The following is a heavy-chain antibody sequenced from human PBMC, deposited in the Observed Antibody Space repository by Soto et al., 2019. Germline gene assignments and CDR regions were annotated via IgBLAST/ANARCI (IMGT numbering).Heavy chain of an antibody. J-gene: IGHJ4*02. Sequence: ASVKVSCKASGYTFTSYGISWVRQAPGQGLEWMGWISAYNGNTNYAQKLQGRVTMTTDTSTSTAYMELRSLRSDDTAVYYCGRNYYDGSVYYSPFDYWGQGTLVTVSS. CDR2: ISAYNGNT. CDR3: GRNYYDGSVYYSPFDY. D-gene: IGHD3-22*01. CDR1: GYTFTSYG. V-gene: IGHV1-18*01.